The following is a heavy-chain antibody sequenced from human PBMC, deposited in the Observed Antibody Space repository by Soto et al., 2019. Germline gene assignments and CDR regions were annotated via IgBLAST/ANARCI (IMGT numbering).Heavy chain of an antibody. J-gene: IGHJ6*02. CDR2: IYYSGST. CDR3: ARSVVPAAKGAEHYYGMDV. V-gene: IGHV4-31*03. CDR1: GGSISSGGYY. D-gene: IGHD2-2*01. Sequence: PSETLSLTCTVSGGSISSGGYYWSWIRQHPGKGLEWIGYIYYSGSTYYNPSLKSRVTISVDTSKNQFSLKLSSVTAADTAVYYCARSVVPAAKGAEHYYGMDVWGQGNTVTVSS.